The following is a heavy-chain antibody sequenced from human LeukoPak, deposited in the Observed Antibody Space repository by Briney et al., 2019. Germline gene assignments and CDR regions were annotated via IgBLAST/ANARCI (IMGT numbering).Heavy chain of an antibody. CDR1: GYSISSGYY. CDR2: INHSGST. V-gene: IGHV4-38-2*01. CDR3: ARFKSDDSSGYYYYFDY. Sequence: SETLSLTCAVSGYSISSGYYWGWIRQPPGKGLEWIGEINHSGSTNYNPSLKSRVTISVDTSKNQFSLKLSSVTAADTAVYYCARFKSDDSSGYYYYFDYWGQGTLVTVSP. D-gene: IGHD3-22*01. J-gene: IGHJ4*02.